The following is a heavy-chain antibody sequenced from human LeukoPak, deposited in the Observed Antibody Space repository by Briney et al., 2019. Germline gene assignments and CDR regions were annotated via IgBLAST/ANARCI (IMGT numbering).Heavy chain of an antibody. D-gene: IGHD3-3*01. V-gene: IGHV4-38-2*02. CDR1: GYSISSGYY. CDR3: ARDPYDVWSGDHDY. Sequence: SETLSLTCALSGYSISSGYYWGWIRQPPGKGLEWIGSIYHTGSTYYNPSLKSRVTISVDTSRNQFSLKLSSVTAADTAFYYCARDPYDVWSGDHDYWGQGTLVTVSS. CDR2: IYHTGST. J-gene: IGHJ4*02.